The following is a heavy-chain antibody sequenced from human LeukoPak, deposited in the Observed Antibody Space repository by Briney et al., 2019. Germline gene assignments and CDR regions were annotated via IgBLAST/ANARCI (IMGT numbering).Heavy chain of an antibody. J-gene: IGHJ3*02. V-gene: IGHV4-59*12. Sequence: SETLSLTCTVSGGSISSYYWSWIRQPPGKGLERIGYIYYSGSTNYNPSLKSRVTISVDTSKNQFSLKLSSVTAADTAVYYCARGGGYYFRAFDIWGQGTMVTVSS. CDR1: GGSISSYY. D-gene: IGHD3-22*01. CDR2: IYYSGST. CDR3: ARGGGYYFRAFDI.